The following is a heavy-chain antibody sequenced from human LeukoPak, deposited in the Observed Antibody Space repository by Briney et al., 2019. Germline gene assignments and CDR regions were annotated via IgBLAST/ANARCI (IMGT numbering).Heavy chain of an antibody. V-gene: IGHV4-34*01. D-gene: IGHD3-9*01. J-gene: IGHJ6*02. Sequence: PSETLSLTCAVYGGSFSGYYWSWIRQPPGKGLGWIGEINHSGSTNYNSSLKSRVTISVDTSKNQFSLKLSSVTAADTAVYYCARGPGYLAYYYGMGVWGQGTTVTVSS. CDR3: ARGPGYLAYYYGMGV. CDR2: INHSGST. CDR1: GGSFSGYY.